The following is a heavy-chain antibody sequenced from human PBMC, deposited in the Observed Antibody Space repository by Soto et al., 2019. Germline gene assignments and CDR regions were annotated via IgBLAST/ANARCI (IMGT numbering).Heavy chain of an antibody. Sequence: EVQLLESGGGLVQPGGSLRLSCAASGFTFSSYAMTWVRQAPGKGLEWVASISGSGGSIYDADSVKGRFTISRDNSKNTLCLKMNSLRVEDTAVYYCAKGDGARGFDWFDPWGQGTLVTVSS. CDR3: AKGDGARGFDWFDP. CDR1: GFTFSSYA. V-gene: IGHV3-23*01. CDR2: ISGSGGSI. D-gene: IGHD4-17*01. J-gene: IGHJ5*02.